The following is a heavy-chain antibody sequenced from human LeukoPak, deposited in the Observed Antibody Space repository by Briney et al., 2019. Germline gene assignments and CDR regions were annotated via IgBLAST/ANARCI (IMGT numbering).Heavy chain of an antibody. CDR2: ISWNSGSI. CDR1: GFTFDDYA. V-gene: IGHV3-9*01. D-gene: IGHD3-3*01. J-gene: IGHJ3*02. Sequence: PGRSLRLSCAASGFTFDDYAMHWVRQAPGKGLEWVSGISWNSGSIGYADSVKGRFTISRDNAKNSLYLQMNSLRAEDTALYYCAKDIRTITIFGVAPNAFDIWGQGPMVTVSS. CDR3: AKDIRTITIFGVAPNAFDI.